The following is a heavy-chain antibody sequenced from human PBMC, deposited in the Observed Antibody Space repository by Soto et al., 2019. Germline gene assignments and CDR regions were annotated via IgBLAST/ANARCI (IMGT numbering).Heavy chain of an antibody. Sequence: GASVKVSCKASGYTFTSYGLSWVRQAPGQGLEWMGWISAYNRHTNFAQKLQGRVTMTTDTSTSTAYMELRSLRSDDTAVYYCARVIAAAADFDYWGQGTLVTVSS. D-gene: IGHD6-13*01. CDR2: ISAYNRHT. CDR1: GYTFTSYG. V-gene: IGHV1-18*01. J-gene: IGHJ4*02. CDR3: ARVIAAAADFDY.